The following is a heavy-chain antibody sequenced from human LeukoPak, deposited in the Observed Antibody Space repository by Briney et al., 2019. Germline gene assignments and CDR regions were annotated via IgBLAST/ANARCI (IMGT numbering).Heavy chain of an antibody. CDR1: GYTLTELS. Sequence: ASVKVSCKVSGYTLTELSMHWVRQAPGRGLEWMGGFDPEDGETIYAQKFQGRVTMTEDTSTDTAYMELSSLRSEDTAVYYCAIRFSGSYLYFDYWGQGTLVTVSS. D-gene: IGHD1-26*01. V-gene: IGHV1-24*01. CDR3: AIRFSGSYLYFDY. CDR2: FDPEDGET. J-gene: IGHJ4*02.